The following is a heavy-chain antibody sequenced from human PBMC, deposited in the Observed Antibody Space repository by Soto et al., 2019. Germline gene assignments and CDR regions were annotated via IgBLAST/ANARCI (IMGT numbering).Heavy chain of an antibody. V-gene: IGHV2-5*02. CDR1: VFSLRNKKVG. J-gene: IGHJ4*02. CDR2: IYWDDDK. Sequence: SGPTLVNPTQPLTLTFTFSVFSLRNKKVGVGWIRQPPGKALEWLALIYWDDDKRYSPSLKSRLTITKDTSKNRVVLTMTNMDPVDTATYYCAHSPRITMYDYWGRGTLDTVSS. D-gene: IGHD3-10*02. CDR3: AHSPRITMYDY.